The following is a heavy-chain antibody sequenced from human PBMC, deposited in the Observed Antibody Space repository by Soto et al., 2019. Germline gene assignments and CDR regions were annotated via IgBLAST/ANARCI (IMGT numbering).Heavy chain of an antibody. CDR3: ASGYVYYYGMDV. J-gene: IGHJ6*02. Sequence: GGSLRLSCAASGFTFSSYWMHWVRQAPGKGLVWVSRINSDGSSTSYADSVKGRFTISRDNAKNTLYLQMNSLRAEDTAVYHCASGYVYYYGMDVWGQGTTVTVSS. CDR1: GFTFSSYW. V-gene: IGHV3-74*01. CDR2: INSDGSST. D-gene: IGHD5-18*01.